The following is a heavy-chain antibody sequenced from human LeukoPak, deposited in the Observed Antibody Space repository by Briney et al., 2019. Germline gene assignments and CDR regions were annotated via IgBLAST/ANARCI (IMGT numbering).Heavy chain of an antibody. D-gene: IGHD3-22*01. Sequence: GGSLRLSCAASGFTFSSYSMNWVRQAPGKGLEWVSSISSSSSYIHYADSVEGRFTISRDNAKNSLYLQMNSLRAEDTAVYYCASGHYYDSSAIDYWGQGTLVTVSS. V-gene: IGHV3-21*01. CDR1: GFTFSSYS. CDR2: ISSSSSYI. J-gene: IGHJ4*02. CDR3: ASGHYYDSSAIDY.